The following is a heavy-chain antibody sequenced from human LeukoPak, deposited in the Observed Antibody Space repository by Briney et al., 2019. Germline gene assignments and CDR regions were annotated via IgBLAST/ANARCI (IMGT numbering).Heavy chain of an antibody. CDR1: GGSFSGYY. J-gene: IGHJ4*02. CDR2: INHSGST. CDR3: ARADDSSGYYFDY. D-gene: IGHD3-22*01. V-gene: IGHV4-34*01. Sequence: SETLSLTCAVYGGSFSGYYWSWIRQPPGKGLEWIGEINHSGSTNYNPSLKSRVTISVDTSKNQFSLKLSSVTAADTAVNYCARADDSSGYYFDYWGQGTLVTVSS.